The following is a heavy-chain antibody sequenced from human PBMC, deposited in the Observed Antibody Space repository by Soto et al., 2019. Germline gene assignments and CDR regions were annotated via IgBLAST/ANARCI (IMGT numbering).Heavy chain of an antibody. CDR3: AKVSPPVRDFWSGYYDHYYYYGMDV. D-gene: IGHD3-3*01. V-gene: IGHV3-23*01. CDR2: ISGSGGST. J-gene: IGHJ6*02. CDR1: GFTFSSYA. Sequence: GGSLRLSCAASGFTFSSYAMSWVRQAPGKGLEWVSAISGSGGSTYYADSVKGRFTISRDNSKNTLYLQMNSLRAEDTAVYYCAKVSPPVRDFWSGYYDHYYYYGMDVWGQGTTVTVSS.